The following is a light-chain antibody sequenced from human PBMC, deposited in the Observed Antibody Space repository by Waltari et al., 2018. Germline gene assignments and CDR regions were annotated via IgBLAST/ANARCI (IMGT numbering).Light chain of an antibody. Sequence: QSSPTQPRSVSGSPGQSVTISCTGTRSDVGNYKYVSWYQQHPGEAPKVMIYDVNKRPSGVPNRFSGSKSGNTASLTISGLQADDEADYYCCSYAGDYAWVFGGGTKLTVL. CDR1: RSDVGNYKY. CDR2: DVN. CDR3: CSYAGDYAWV. J-gene: IGLJ3*02. V-gene: IGLV2-11*01.